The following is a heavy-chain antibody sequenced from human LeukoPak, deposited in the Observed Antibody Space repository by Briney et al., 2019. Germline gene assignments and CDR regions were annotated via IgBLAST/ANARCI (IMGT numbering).Heavy chain of an antibody. CDR3: ARVFDS. CDR1: GGSVSTSDYY. J-gene: IGHJ4*02. Sequence: SETLSLTCTVSGGSVSTSDYYWGWIRQSPVKGLEWIGDVLYTGKTNYNPSLRGRATISIDTSKNQSSLKLTYVTAADSAVYYCARVFDSWGQGTLVTVSS. CDR2: VLYTGKT. V-gene: IGHV4-39*07.